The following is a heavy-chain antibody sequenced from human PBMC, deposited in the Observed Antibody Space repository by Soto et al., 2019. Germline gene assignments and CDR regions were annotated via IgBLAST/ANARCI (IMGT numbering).Heavy chain of an antibody. CDR1: GFTFSSYG. J-gene: IGHJ4*02. D-gene: IGHD1-26*01. CDR2: ISYDGSNK. Sequence: QVQLVESGGGVVQPGRSLRLSCAASGFTFSSYGMHWVRQAPGKGLEWVAVISYDGSNKYYADSVKGRFTISRDNSKNTLYLQMNSLRAEDTAVYYCAKDTSKVGARVNYFDYWGQGTLVTVSS. CDR3: AKDTSKVGARVNYFDY. V-gene: IGHV3-30*18.